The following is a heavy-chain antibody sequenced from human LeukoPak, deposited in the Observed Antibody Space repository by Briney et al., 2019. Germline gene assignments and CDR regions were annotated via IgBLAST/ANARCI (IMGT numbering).Heavy chain of an antibody. V-gene: IGHV1-18*01. D-gene: IGHD2-2*01. CDR3: ARDPTQLMHYCSSTSCYPPDY. CDR2: ISAYNGNT. CDR1: GYTFTSYG. Sequence: ASVKVSCKASGYTFTSYGISWVRQAPGQGLEWMGWISAYNGNTNYAQKLQGRVTMTTDTSTSTAYMELRSLRSDDTAVCYCARDPTQLMHYCSSTSCYPPDYWGQGTLVTVSS. J-gene: IGHJ4*02.